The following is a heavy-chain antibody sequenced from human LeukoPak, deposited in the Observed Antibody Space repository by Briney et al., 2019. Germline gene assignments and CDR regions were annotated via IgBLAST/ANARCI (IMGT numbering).Heavy chain of an antibody. Sequence: GESLKISCKGSGYSFTSYWIGWVRQMPGKGLEWMGIIYPGDSDTRYSPSFQGQVTISADKSISTAYLQWSSLKASVTAMYYCARRDYYGGNSGVYFQHWGQGTLVTVSS. CDR2: IYPGDSDT. J-gene: IGHJ1*01. CDR3: ARRDYYGGNSGVYFQH. CDR1: GYSFTSYW. D-gene: IGHD4-23*01. V-gene: IGHV5-51*01.